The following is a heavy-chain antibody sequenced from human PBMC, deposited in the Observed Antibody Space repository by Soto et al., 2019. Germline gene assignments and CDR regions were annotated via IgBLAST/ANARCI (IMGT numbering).Heavy chain of an antibody. CDR3: VTGQGWWLPLAY. Sequence: SETLSLTCTVSGGSISSGDYYWSWIRQPPGKGLEWIGYIHYSGSTNYNPSLKSRVTISVDTSKNQFSLNLSSVTAADTAVYYCVTGQGWWLPLAYWGQGTLVTVSS. CDR2: IHYSGST. D-gene: IGHD5-12*01. CDR1: GGSISSGDYY. V-gene: IGHV4-61*08. J-gene: IGHJ4*02.